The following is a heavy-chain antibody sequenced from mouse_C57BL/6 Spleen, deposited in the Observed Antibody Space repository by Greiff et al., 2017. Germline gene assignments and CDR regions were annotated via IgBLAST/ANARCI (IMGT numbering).Heavy chain of an antibody. J-gene: IGHJ3*01. V-gene: IGHV5-9-1*02. CDR1: GFTFSSYA. CDR2: ISSGGDYI. D-gene: IGHD2-4*01. CDR3: TRDRGLRAWFAY. Sequence: DVQLVESGEGLVKPGGSLKLSCAASGFTFSSYAMSWVRQTPEKRLEWVAYISSGGDYIYYADTVKGRFTISRDNARNTLYLQMSSLKSEDTAMYYCTRDRGLRAWFAYWGQGTLVTVSA.